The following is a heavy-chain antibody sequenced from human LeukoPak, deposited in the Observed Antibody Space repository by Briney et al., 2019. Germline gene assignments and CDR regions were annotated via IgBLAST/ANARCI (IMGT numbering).Heavy chain of an antibody. V-gene: IGHV1-18*01. J-gene: IGHJ3*02. D-gene: IGHD2-8*02. CDR3: ARSLLVVPDASGEHDAFDM. CDR2: ISAYNGDT. Sequence: EASVKVSCKTSGYTFTHYGISWVRQAPGQGLEWVGWISAYNGDTKYAQNFQDKVTMTTDTSTTTAYMELRSLTSDDTAVYYCARSLLVVPDASGEHDAFDMWGQGTMVTVSS. CDR1: GYTFTHYG.